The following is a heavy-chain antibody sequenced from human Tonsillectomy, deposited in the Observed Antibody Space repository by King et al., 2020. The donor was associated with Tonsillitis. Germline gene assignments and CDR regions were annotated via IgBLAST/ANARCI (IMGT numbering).Heavy chain of an antibody. J-gene: IGHJ4*02. Sequence: VQLVESGAEVKKPGASVKVSCKASGYTFTSYYIHWVRQAPGQGLEWMGIINPSDGSTSYAQTFQGRVTVTRDTSTSTVYMELSSLRSGDTAVYYCAREEAQGYDILTGYYWDYWGQGTLVTVPS. CDR2: INPSDGST. V-gene: IGHV1-46*01. D-gene: IGHD3-9*01. CDR3: AREEAQGYDILTGYYWDY. CDR1: GYTFTSYY.